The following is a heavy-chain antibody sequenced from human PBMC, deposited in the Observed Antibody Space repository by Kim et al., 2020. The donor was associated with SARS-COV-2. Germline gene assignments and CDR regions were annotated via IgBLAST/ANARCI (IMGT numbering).Heavy chain of an antibody. D-gene: IGHD2-2*01. Sequence: GRFTISRDNAKNSLYLQMNSLRAEDTAVYYCARDLDIVVVPGDSSGCFDYWGQGTLVTVSS. J-gene: IGHJ4*02. CDR3: ARDLDIVVVPGDSSGCFDY. V-gene: IGHV3-11*06.